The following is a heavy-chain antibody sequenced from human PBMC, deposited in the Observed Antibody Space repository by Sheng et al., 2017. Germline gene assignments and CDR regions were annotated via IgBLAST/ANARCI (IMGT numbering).Heavy chain of an antibody. V-gene: IGHV4-59*12. CDR1: GGSINSYY. Sequence: QVQLQESGPGLVKPSETLSLTCTVSGGSINSYYWSWIRRPPGKGLEWIGYIYFSGSTNYNPSLKSRVTISLDTSKNQFSLKLSSVTAADTAVYYCARTPRGGNSPYYYYYMDVWGQGTTVTVSS. D-gene: IGHD2-15*01. CDR3: ARTPRGGNSPYYYYYMDV. J-gene: IGHJ6*03. CDR2: IYFSGST.